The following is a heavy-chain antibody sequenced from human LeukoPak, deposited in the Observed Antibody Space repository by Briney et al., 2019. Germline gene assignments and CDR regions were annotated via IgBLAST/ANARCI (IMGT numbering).Heavy chain of an antibody. J-gene: IGHJ4*02. CDR3: AXXAIFGVVINWGYYFDY. CDR2: IYSGGST. V-gene: IGHV3-66*01. CDR1: GFTVSSNY. D-gene: IGHD3-3*01. Sequence: GGSLRLSCAASGFTVSSNYMSWVRQAPGKGLEWVSVIYSGGSTYYADSVKGRFTISRDNSKNTLYLQMNSLRAEDTAVYYCAXXAIFGVVINWGYYFDYWGQGTLVTVSS.